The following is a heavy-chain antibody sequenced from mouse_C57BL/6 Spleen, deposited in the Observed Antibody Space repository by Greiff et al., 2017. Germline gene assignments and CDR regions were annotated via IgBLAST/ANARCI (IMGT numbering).Heavy chain of an antibody. V-gene: IGHV10-1*01. CDR3: VRDAEFYYYGSSYVYFDV. Sequence: EVHLVESGGGLVQPKGSLKLSCAASGFSFNTYAMNWVRQAPGKGLEWVARIRSKSNNYATYYADSVKYRFTISRDDSESILYLQMNNLKTEDTAMYYCVRDAEFYYYGSSYVYFDVWGTGTTVTVSS. CDR1: GFSFNTYA. J-gene: IGHJ1*03. CDR2: IRSKSNNYAT. D-gene: IGHD1-1*01.